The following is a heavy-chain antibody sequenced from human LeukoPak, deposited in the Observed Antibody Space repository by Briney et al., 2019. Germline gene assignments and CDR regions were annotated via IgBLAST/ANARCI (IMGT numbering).Heavy chain of an antibody. J-gene: IGHJ4*02. CDR3: AKCLGPSSTSCYISY. CDR1: GFTFSSYA. D-gene: IGHD2-2*02. V-gene: IGHV3-23*01. Sequence: GGSLRLSCAASGFTFSSYAMSWVRQAPGKGLEWVSAISGSGGSTYYADSVKGRFTISRDNSKNTLCLQMNSLRAEDTAVYYCAKCLGPSSTSCYISYWGQGTLVTVSS. CDR2: ISGSGGST.